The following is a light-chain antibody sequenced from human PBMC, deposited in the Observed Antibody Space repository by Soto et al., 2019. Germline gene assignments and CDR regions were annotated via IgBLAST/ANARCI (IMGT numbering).Light chain of an antibody. V-gene: IGKV1-5*03. CDR1: QSISSW. CDR3: QLYARQPWA. Sequence: IEVTRARKTRCAWGGACDSINCRASQSISSWLAWYQQKPGKAPKLLIYKASSLESGVPSRFSGSGSGTQSTFTCGRLQPDDSPTYSSQLYARQPWAFPQGTKLDNK. CDR2: KAS. J-gene: IGKJ1*01.